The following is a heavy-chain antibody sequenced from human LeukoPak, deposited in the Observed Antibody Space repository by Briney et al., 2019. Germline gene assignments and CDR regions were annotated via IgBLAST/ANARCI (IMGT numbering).Heavy chain of an antibody. D-gene: IGHD5-12*01. CDR2: ISGSTGST. J-gene: IGHJ6*02. CDR1: GFTFSTYG. Sequence: PGGSLRLSCEGSGFTFSTYGMSWVRQAPGKGLEWVSAISGSTGSTYYADSVKGRFTISRDNSKNTLYLQMNSLRAEDTAVYYCAKPRGFSGYDPYYYGMDVWGQGTTVTVSS. CDR3: AKPRGFSGYDPYYYGMDV. V-gene: IGHV3-23*01.